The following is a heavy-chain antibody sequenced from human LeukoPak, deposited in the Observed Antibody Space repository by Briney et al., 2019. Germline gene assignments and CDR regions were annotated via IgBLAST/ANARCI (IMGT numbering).Heavy chain of an antibody. V-gene: IGHV3-74*01. Sequence: GGSLRLSCAASGFTFSNYWMHWVRQVPGMGLMWVSRIRADGSYKDYADSVKGRFTISRDNAKNTLYLQMNSLRDEDTAVYYCARGFRDVWGQGTMVTVSS. CDR3: ARGFRDV. J-gene: IGHJ3*01. CDR2: IRADGSYK. CDR1: GFTFSNYW.